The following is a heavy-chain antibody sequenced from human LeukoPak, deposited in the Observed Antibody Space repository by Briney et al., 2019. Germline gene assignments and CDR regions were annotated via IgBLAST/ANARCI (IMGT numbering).Heavy chain of an antibody. CDR1: GFTVSSNY. CDR2: INWNGGST. D-gene: IGHD5-12*01. Sequence: GGSLRLSCAASGFTVSSNYMSWVRQAPGKGLEWVSGINWNGGSTGYADSVKGRFTISRDNAKNSLYLQMNSLRAEDTAVYYCARGPSGYHNTGGQGTLVTVSS. J-gene: IGHJ4*02. V-gene: IGHV3-20*04. CDR3: ARGPSGYHNT.